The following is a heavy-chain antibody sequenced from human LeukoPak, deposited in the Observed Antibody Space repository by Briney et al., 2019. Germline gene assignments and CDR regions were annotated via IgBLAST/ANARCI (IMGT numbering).Heavy chain of an antibody. D-gene: IGHD3-22*01. CDR2: IWYDGSNI. J-gene: IGHJ4*02. V-gene: IGHV3-33*01. Sequence: PGGSLRLSCAASGISFSSHGMHWVRQAPGKGLEWVAVIWYDGSNIYYTDSVKGRFTISRDNPKNTLYLQMNSLRAEDTALYYCARARNDYDSNGFSLLDYWGQGTLVTVSS. CDR3: ARARNDYDSNGFSLLDY. CDR1: GISFSSHG.